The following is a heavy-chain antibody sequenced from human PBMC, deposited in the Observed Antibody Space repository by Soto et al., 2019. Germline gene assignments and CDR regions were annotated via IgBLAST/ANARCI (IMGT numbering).Heavy chain of an antibody. V-gene: IGHV4-4*07. Sequence: PSETLSLTCTVSGGSISSYYWSWIRQPAGKGLEWIGRIYTSGSTNYNPSLKSRVTMSVDTSKNQFSLKLSSVTAADTAVYYCARVSGYDYVWGSYRLAHEAFDICGQGTMVTVSS. J-gene: IGHJ3*02. D-gene: IGHD3-16*02. CDR2: IYTSGST. CDR3: ARVSGYDYVWGSYRLAHEAFDI. CDR1: GGSISSYY.